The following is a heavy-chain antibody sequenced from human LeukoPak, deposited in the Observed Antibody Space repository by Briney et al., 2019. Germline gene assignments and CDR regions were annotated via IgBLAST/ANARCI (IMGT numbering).Heavy chain of an antibody. CDR1: GDSLSSYY. V-gene: IGHV4-59*01. CDR2: IYYTGST. J-gene: IGHJ5*02. Sequence: SETLSLTCIVSGDSLSSYYWSWIRQSPGKGLEWIGYIYYTGSTDYNPSLKSRVAISVDTSKNQFSLKLTSVTAADTAVYYCARAMTGNPRFDPWGQGTLVTVSS. CDR3: ARAMTGNPRFDP. D-gene: IGHD3-9*01.